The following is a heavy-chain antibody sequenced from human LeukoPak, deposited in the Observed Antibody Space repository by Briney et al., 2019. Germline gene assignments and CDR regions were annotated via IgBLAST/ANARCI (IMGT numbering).Heavy chain of an antibody. CDR2: IKSKTDGGTT. D-gene: IGHD2-15*01. V-gene: IGHV3-15*01. CDR3: TTDRPYCSGGSCYYFDY. J-gene: IGHJ4*02. Sequence: PGGSLRLSCAASGFTFSNAWMSWVRQAPGKGLEWVGRIKSKTDGGTTDYAAPVKGRFTISRDDSKNTLYLQMNSLKTEDTAVYYCTTDRPYCSGGSCYYFDYWGQGTLVTVSS. CDR1: GFTFSNAW.